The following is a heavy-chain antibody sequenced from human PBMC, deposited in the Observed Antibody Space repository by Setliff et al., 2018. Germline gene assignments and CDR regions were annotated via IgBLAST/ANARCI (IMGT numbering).Heavy chain of an antibody. J-gene: IGHJ4*02. CDR3: AKDTVNDGIWDFDS. CDR1: GFTFKDYT. CDR2: VIQGGSG. V-gene: IGHV3-23*01. Sequence: PGGSLRLSCVGSGFTFKDYTMVWVRQVPGKGLEWVAGVIQGGSGVYADSVKGRFIISRDNSKNSCFLQMNNLRVEDTATYYCAKDTVNDGIWDFDSRGQGIVVTVSS. D-gene: IGHD4-17*01.